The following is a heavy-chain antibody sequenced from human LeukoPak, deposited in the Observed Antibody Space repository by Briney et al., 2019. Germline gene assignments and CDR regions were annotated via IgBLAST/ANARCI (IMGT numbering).Heavy chain of an antibody. CDR3: ARERNREYCSGGSCYGVYTWFDP. D-gene: IGHD2-15*01. CDR1: GGSISSYY. CDR2: IYYSGST. V-gene: IGHV4-59*01. J-gene: IGHJ5*02. Sequence: ASETLSLTCTVSGGSISSYYWSWIRQPPGKGLEWIGYIYYSGSTNYNPSLKSRVTISVDTSKNQFSLKLSSVTAADTAVYYCARERNREYCSGGSCYGVYTWFDPWGQGTLVTVSS.